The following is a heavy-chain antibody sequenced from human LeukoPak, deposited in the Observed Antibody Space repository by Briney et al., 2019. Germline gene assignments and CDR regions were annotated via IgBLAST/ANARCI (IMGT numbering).Heavy chain of an antibody. V-gene: IGHV1-8*03. D-gene: IGHD1-26*01. CDR1: GYTFTSYD. CDR2: MNPNSGHT. CDR3: ARAGSDYAYYYYMDV. Sequence: ASVKVFCKASGYTFTSYDINWVRQATGQGLEWMGWMNPNSGHTGYAQNFPGTVTITRNTSISTAYMELSRLRSEDTAMYYCARAGSDYAYYYYMDVWGKGTTVTVSS. J-gene: IGHJ6*03.